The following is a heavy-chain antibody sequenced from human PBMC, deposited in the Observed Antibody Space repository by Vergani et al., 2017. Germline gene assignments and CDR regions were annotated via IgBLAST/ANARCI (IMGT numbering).Heavy chain of an antibody. J-gene: IGHJ6*02. CDR2: IIPIFGTA. Sequence: QVQLVQSGAEVKKPGSSVKVSCKASGGTFSSYAISWVRQAPGQGLEWMGRIIPIFGTANYAQKFQGRVTITADESTSTAYMELSSLRSEDTAVYYCARLCSGGSCYSGTDYYYGMDVWGQGTTVTVSS. V-gene: IGHV1-69*15. CDR1: GGTFSSYA. CDR3: ARLCSGGSCYSGTDYYYGMDV. D-gene: IGHD2-15*01.